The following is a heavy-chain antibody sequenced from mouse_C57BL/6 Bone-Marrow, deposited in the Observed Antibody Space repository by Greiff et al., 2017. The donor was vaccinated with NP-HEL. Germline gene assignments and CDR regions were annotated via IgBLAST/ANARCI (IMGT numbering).Heavy chain of an antibody. CDR1: GYTFTDYN. V-gene: IGHV1-18*01. CDR3: ARGIYDYGEVYFDY. Sequence: EVKLQQSGPELVKPGASVKIPCKASGYTFTDYNMDWVKQSHGKSLEWIGDINPNNGGTIYNQKFKGKATLTVDKSSSTAYMELRSLTSEDTAVYYCARGIYDYGEVYFDYWGQGTTLTVSS. D-gene: IGHD2-4*01. CDR2: INPNNGGT. J-gene: IGHJ2*01.